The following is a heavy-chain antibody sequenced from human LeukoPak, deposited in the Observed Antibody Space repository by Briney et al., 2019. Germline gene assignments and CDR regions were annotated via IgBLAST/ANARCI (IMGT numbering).Heavy chain of an antibody. J-gene: IGHJ4*02. CDR2: ISDRGGRT. V-gene: IGHV3-23*01. CDR3: AKRGVVIRVILVGFHKEAYYFDS. D-gene: IGHD3-22*01. CDR1: GITLSNYG. Sequence: SGGSLRLSCAVSGITLSNYGMSWVRQAPGKVLEWVAGISDRGGRTNYADSVKGRFTISRDNPKNTLYLQMNSLRAEDTAVYFCAKRGVVIRVILVGFHKEAYYFDSWGQGALVTVSS.